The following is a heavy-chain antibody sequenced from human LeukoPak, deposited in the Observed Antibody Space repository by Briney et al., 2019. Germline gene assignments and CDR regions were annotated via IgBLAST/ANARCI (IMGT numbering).Heavy chain of an antibody. V-gene: IGHV3-33*01. CDR1: GFTFSSYG. Sequence: PGRSLRLSCAASGFTFSSYGMHWVRQAPGKGLEWVAVIWYDGSNKYYADSVKGRFTISRDNSKNTLYLQMNSLRAEDTAAYYCARGLRAYYYDSSGRAVFDYWGQETLVTVSS. CDR3: ARGLRAYYYDSSGRAVFDY. D-gene: IGHD3-22*01. CDR2: IWYDGSNK. J-gene: IGHJ4*02.